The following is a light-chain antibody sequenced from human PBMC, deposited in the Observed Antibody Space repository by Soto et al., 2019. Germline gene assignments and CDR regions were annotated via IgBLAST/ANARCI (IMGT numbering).Light chain of an antibody. J-gene: IGLJ2*01. CDR2: DVS. Sequence: QSALTQPASVSGSPGQSITISCTGTSSDIGDYKYVSWYQQHPGKAPKLMIYDVSSRPSGVSSRFSGSKSGNTASLTISGLQAEGEADYYCSTSSNTLNVVFGGGTKLTVL. CDR3: STSSNTLNVV. CDR1: SSDIGDYKY. V-gene: IGLV2-14*01.